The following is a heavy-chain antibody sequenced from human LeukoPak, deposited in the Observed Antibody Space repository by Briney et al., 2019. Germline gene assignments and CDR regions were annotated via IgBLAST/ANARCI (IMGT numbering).Heavy chain of an antibody. CDR2: ISSSSSYI. Sequence: SGGSLRLSCAASGFTFSSYSMNWVRQAPGKGLEWVSSISSSSSYIYYADSVKGRFTISRDNAKNSLYLQMNSLRAEDTAVYYCARKYCSGGSCYLDYWGQGTLVTVSS. CDR3: ARKYCSGGSCYLDY. J-gene: IGHJ4*02. V-gene: IGHV3-21*01. CDR1: GFTFSSYS. D-gene: IGHD2-15*01.